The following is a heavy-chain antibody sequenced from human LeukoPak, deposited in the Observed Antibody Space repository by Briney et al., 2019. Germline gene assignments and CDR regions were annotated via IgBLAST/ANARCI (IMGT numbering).Heavy chain of an antibody. D-gene: IGHD1-26*01. Sequence: GGSLRLSCAASGFISSTYTMNWVRQAPGKGLEWVSSISSSSSYIYYADSVKGRFTISRDNAKNSLYLQMNSVRAEDTAVYFCARDSPPRYSGSAGGVGYWGQGTLVSVSS. J-gene: IGHJ4*02. CDR1: GFISSTYT. CDR2: ISSSSSYI. CDR3: ARDSPPRYSGSAGGVGY. V-gene: IGHV3-21*01.